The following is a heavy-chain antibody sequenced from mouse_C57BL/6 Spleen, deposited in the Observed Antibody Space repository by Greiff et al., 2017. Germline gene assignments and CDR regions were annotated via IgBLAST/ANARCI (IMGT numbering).Heavy chain of an antibody. V-gene: IGHV1-80*01. CDR3: ARGGDGYYPDY. J-gene: IGHJ2*01. Sequence: VQLQQSGAELVKPGASVKISCKASGYAFSSYWMNWVKQRPGKGLEWIGQIYPGDGDTNYNGKLKGKATLTADKSSSTAYMQLSSLTSEDSAVYFCARGGDGYYPDYWGQGTTLTVSS. CDR1: GYAFSSYW. CDR2: IYPGDGDT. D-gene: IGHD2-3*01.